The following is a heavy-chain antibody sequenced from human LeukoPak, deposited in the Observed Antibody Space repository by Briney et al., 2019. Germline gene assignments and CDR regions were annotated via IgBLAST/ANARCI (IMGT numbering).Heavy chain of an antibody. CDR2: INHSGST. Sequence: SETLSLTCAVYGGSFSSYYWCWIRQPPGKGLEWIGEINHSGSTNYNPSLKSRVTISVDTSKNQFSLKLSSVTAADTAVYYCARAGTGEYYYDSSGYYPFDYWGQGTLVTVSS. CDR3: ARAGTGEYYYDSSGYYPFDY. D-gene: IGHD3-22*01. CDR1: GGSFSSYY. J-gene: IGHJ4*02. V-gene: IGHV4-34*01.